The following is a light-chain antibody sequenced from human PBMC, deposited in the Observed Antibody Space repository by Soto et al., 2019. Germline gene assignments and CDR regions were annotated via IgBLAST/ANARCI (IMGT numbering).Light chain of an antibody. J-gene: IGKJ4*01. Sequence: DIQMIQSPSSLSASVGDRVTITCQASQAIGNYLTWYQQKPGKAPKLLIYEASNLETGVPSRFSGSGSGTDFTFTINSLQPEDIATYYCQQYDDLPFTFGGGTKVEIK. V-gene: IGKV1-33*01. CDR1: QAIGNY. CDR3: QQYDDLPFT. CDR2: EAS.